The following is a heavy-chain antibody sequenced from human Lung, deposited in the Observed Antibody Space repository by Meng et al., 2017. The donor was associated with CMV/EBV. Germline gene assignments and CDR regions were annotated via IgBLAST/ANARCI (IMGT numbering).Heavy chain of an antibody. CDR3: ARAIVKNGKRQFDY. CDR2: ISPYNGDT. V-gene: IGHV1-2*04. D-gene: IGHD1-1*01. J-gene: IGHJ4*02. Sequence: QVQLAQSGAEVKEPGVSVKLSCKTSGYTFIDYHIHWVRQAPGQGLEWMGWISPYNGDTIYARDFQGWVTMTRDTSNRTLYMEVSRLRFDDTAVYYCARAIVKNGKRQFDYWGQGTLVAASS. CDR1: GYTFIDYH.